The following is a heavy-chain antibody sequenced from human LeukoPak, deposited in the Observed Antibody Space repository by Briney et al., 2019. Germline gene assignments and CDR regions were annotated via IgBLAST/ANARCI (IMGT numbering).Heavy chain of an antibody. CDR2: INHSGST. J-gene: IGHJ4*02. CDR1: GGSFSGYY. Sequence: SETLSLTCAVYGGSFSGYYWSWIRQPPGKGLEWIGEINHSGSTNYNPSLKSRVTISVDTSKNQFSLKLSSVTAADTAVYYCARALPSSSVPFDYWGQGTLVTVSS. V-gene: IGHV4-34*01. CDR3: ARALPSSSVPFDY. D-gene: IGHD6-6*01.